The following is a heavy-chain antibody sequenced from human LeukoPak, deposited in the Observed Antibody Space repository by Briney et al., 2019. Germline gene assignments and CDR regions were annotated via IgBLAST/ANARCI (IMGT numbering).Heavy chain of an antibody. Sequence: ASVKVSCKTSGYSFTSYNLHWVRQAPGQRLEWMGIIKPSGGNTNYAQKFQGRVTMTRDTSTSTVYMELSSLKSEDTAVYYCARDLKMGYWGQGTLVTVSS. V-gene: IGHV1-46*01. CDR3: ARDLKMGY. CDR2: IKPSGGNT. D-gene: IGHD5-24*01. J-gene: IGHJ4*02. CDR1: GYSFTSYN.